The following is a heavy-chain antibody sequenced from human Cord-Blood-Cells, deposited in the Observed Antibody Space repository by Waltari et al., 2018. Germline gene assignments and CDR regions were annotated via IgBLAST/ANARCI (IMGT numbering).Heavy chain of an antibody. Sequence: QVQLQQWGAGLLKPSETLSLTCAVYGGSFSGYYWSWIRQPPGKGLEWIGSIYYSGSTYYNPSLKSRVTISVDTSKNQFSLKLSSVTAADTAVYYCARQSPNDYYGSGSYFDYWGQGTLVTVSS. D-gene: IGHD3-10*01. CDR3: ARQSPNDYYGSGSYFDY. V-gene: IGHV4-34*01. CDR1: GGSFSGYY. CDR2: IYYSGST. J-gene: IGHJ4*02.